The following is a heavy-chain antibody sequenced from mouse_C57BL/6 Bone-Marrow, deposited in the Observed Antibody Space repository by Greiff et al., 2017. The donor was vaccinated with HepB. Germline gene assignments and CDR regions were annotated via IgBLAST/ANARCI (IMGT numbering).Heavy chain of an antibody. J-gene: IGHJ1*03. CDR1: GYAFSSSW. V-gene: IGHV1-82*01. CDR3: ARAYGLWYFDV. CDR2: IYPGDGDT. Sequence: VKLQESGPELVKPGASVKISCKASGYAFSSSWMNWVKQRPGKGLEWIGRIYPGDGDTNYNGKFKGKATLTADKSSSTAYMQLSSLTSEDSAVYFCARAYGLWYFDVWGTGTTVTVSS. D-gene: IGHD1-1*01.